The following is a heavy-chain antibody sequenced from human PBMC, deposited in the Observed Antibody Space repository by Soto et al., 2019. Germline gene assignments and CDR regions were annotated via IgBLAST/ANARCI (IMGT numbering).Heavy chain of an antibody. D-gene: IGHD6-13*01. J-gene: IGHJ6*02. V-gene: IGHV1-18*01. Sequence: KTPPATVKVSCKASGYTFTSYGKSWVRQAPGQGLEWMGWNSAYNGNTNYAQKLQGRVTMTTDTSTSTAYMELRSLRSDDTAVYYCAREGYSGLHDYYGMDVWGQGTTVTVSS. CDR3: AREGYSGLHDYYGMDV. CDR2: NSAYNGNT. CDR1: GYTFTSYG.